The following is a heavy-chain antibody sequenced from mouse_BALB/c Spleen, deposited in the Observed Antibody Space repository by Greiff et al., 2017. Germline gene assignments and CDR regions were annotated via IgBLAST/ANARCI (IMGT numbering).Heavy chain of an antibody. J-gene: IGHJ3*01. CDR1: GFNIKASY. CDR2: IDPANGNT. D-gene: IGHD3-3*01. CDR3: AGGRDGFAD. V-gene: IGHV14-3*02. Sequence: VQLKQSGAELVKPGASVKLSCTASGFNIKASYMHWVKQRPEQGLEWIGRIDPANGNTKYDPKFQGKATITADTSSNTAYLQLSSLTSEDTAVYYCAGGRDGFADGGQGTLVTVSA.